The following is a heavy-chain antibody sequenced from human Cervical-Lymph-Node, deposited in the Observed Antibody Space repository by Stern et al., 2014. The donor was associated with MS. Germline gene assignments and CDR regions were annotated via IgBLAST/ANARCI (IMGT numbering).Heavy chain of an antibody. V-gene: IGHV7-4-1*02. Sequence: QLVQSGSELMKPGASVKVSCEASGYNVTTYAMNWVRQAPGQGLEWMGWINTKTGTPTFAQGFTGRFVFSLDTSINTAYLQISSLKTEDSAVYYCATWGAGNSPPLFYWGQGTLVTVSS. CDR1: GYNVTTYA. CDR3: ATWGAGNSPPLFY. D-gene: IGHD4-23*01. J-gene: IGHJ4*01. CDR2: INTKTGTP.